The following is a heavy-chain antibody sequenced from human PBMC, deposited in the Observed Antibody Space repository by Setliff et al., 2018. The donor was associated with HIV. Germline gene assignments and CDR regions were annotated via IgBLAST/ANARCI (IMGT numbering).Heavy chain of an antibody. CDR3: VKDVLVGGTYRLVPDY. J-gene: IGHJ4*02. Sequence: LRLSCAASGFTFSTYGMIWVRQAPGKGLEWVASITSSSSYINYADSVKGRFTISRDNAKNSLYLQMNSLRAEDTAVYYCVKDVLVGGTYRLVPDYWGQGTLVTVSS. V-gene: IGHV3-21*01. CDR1: GFTFSTYG. D-gene: IGHD3-9*01. CDR2: ITSSSSYI.